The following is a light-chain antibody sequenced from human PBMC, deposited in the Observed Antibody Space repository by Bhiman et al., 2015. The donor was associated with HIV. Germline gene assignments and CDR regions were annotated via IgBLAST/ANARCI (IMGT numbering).Light chain of an antibody. Sequence: SYELTQPPSVSVAPGKTARMTCGGNNIGSQSVHWYQLKPGQAPVLVMYYDSDRPSGTPERFSGSNSGNTATLTISRVEAGDEADYYCQVLDRSSGHPSYVFGTGTKVTVL. CDR2: YDS. V-gene: IGLV3-21*04. J-gene: IGLJ1*01. CDR3: QVLDRSSGHPSYV. CDR1: NIGSQS.